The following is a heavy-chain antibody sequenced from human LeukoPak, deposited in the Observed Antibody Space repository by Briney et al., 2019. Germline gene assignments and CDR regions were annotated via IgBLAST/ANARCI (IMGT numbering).Heavy chain of an antibody. CDR2: TYYRSTWYN. J-gene: IGHJ5*02. CDR1: GDSVSSNSVT. Sequence: SQTLSPTCAISGDSVSSNSVTWNWIRQSPSRGLGWLGRTYYRSTWYNDYAVSVRGRITVNPDTSKNQFSLHLNSVTPEDTAVYYCARRLTQYDCFDPWGQGILVTVSS. D-gene: IGHD2-2*01. V-gene: IGHV6-1*01. CDR3: ARRLTQYDCFDP.